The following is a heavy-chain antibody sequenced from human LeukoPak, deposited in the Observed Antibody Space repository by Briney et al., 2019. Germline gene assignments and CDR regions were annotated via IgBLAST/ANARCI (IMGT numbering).Heavy chain of an antibody. D-gene: IGHD5-12*01. CDR3: ARDGYSGYDRVFDY. CDR1: GYTFTNYG. Sequence: ASVKVSXKASGYTFTNYGISWVRQAPRQGLEWMGWISAYNDNTNYAQKLQGRVTMTTDTSTSTAYMELRSLRSDDAAVYYCARDGYSGYDRVFDYWGQGTLVTVSS. CDR2: ISAYNDNT. V-gene: IGHV1-18*01. J-gene: IGHJ4*02.